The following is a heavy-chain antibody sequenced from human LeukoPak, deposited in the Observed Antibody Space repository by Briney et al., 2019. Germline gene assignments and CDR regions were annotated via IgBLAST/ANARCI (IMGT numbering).Heavy chain of an antibody. J-gene: IGHJ4*02. D-gene: IGHD3-10*01. Sequence: ASVKVSCKASGYTFTSYDINWVRQATGQGLEWMGWMNPNSGNTGYAQKFQGRVTMTRTTSINTAYMELSSLRSDDPAVYYCARESGLYGSGSRYWGQGTLVTVSS. CDR1: GYTFTSYD. CDR3: ARESGLYGSGSRY. CDR2: MNPNSGNT. V-gene: IGHV1-8*02.